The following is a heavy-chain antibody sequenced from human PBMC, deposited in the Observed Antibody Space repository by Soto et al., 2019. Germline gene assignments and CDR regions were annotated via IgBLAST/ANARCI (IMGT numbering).Heavy chain of an antibody. V-gene: IGHV1-58*01. CDR1: GFTFTSSA. D-gene: IGHD3-3*01. Sequence: GASVKVSCKASGFTFTSSAVQWVRQARGQRLEWIGWIVVGSGNTNYAQKFQERVTITRDMSTSTAYMELSSLRSEDTAVYYCAAEIIRDFWYYGMDVWGQGTTVTVAS. CDR2: IVVGSGNT. CDR3: AAEIIRDFWYYGMDV. J-gene: IGHJ6*02.